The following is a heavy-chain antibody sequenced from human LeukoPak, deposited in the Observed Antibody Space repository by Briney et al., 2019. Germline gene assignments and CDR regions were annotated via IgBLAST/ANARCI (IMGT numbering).Heavy chain of an antibody. J-gene: IGHJ4*02. CDR1: GFTFSSYW. V-gene: IGHV3-74*01. CDR2: INSDGSST. D-gene: IGHD1-20*01. Sequence: GGSLRLSCVASGFTFSSYWMHWVRQALGKGLVWVSRINSDGSSTGYADSVKGRFTISRDNAKNTLYLQMNSLRDEDTAVYYCASPGSYSHNCWGQGTLVTVSS. CDR3: ASPGSYSHNC.